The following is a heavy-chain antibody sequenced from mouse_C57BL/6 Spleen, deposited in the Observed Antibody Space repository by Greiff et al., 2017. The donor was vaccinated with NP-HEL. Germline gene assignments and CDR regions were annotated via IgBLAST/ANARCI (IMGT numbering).Heavy chain of an antibody. CDR1: GYAFSSSW. CDR3: ARWMSEEDY. J-gene: IGHJ2*01. Sequence: QVQLQQSGPELVKPGASVKISCKASGYAFSSSWMNWVKQRPGQGLEWIGRIYPGDGDTNYNGKFKGKATLTADKSSSTAYMQLSSLTSEDSAVYFCARWMSEEDYWGQGTTLTVSS. CDR2: IYPGDGDT. V-gene: IGHV1-82*01.